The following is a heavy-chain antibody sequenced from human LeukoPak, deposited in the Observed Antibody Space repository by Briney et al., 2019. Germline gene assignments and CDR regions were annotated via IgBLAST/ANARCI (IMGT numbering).Heavy chain of an antibody. CDR1: GFTFSSYG. Sequence: PGRSLRLSCAASGFTFSSYGMHWVRQAPGKGLEWVAVIRYDGSNKYYADSVKGRFTISRDNSKNTLYLQMNSLRAEDTAVYYCARENDSSGYYYFDYWGQGTLVTVSS. V-gene: IGHV3-33*01. J-gene: IGHJ4*02. CDR2: IRYDGSNK. CDR3: ARENDSSGYYYFDY. D-gene: IGHD3-22*01.